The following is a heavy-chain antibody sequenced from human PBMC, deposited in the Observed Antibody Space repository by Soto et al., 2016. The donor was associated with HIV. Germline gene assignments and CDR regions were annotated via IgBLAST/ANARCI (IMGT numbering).Heavy chain of an antibody. CDR2: IDHSGST. J-gene: IGHJ4*03. D-gene: IGHD1-26*01. V-gene: IGHV4-34*01. CDR1: GGSFSGYY. CDR3: ARHAGLSAGAQDYFDS. Sequence: QVQLQQWGAGLLKPSETLPLTCAVYGGSFSGYYWSWIRQPPGKGLEWIGEIDHSGSTSYNPSLKSRVMTSVDTSKNQFSLKLTSVTDADTAVYYCARHAGLSAGAQDYFDSWARDPGHRLL.